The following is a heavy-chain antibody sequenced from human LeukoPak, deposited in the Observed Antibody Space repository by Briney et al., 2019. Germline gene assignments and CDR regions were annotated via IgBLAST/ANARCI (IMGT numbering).Heavy chain of an antibody. V-gene: IGHV3-53*01. CDR3: AREPWGAKGAAWGMDV. J-gene: IGHJ6*02. CDR1: GFTVSGDY. CDR2: IQSGGTT. D-gene: IGHD1-26*01. Sequence: GGSLRLSCAASGFTVSGDYMNWVRQAPGEGLEWVSVIQSGGTTYYADSVKGRFTISRDISKNTLYLQMDSLRAEDTAVYYCAREPWGAKGAAWGMDVWGQGTTVTVSS.